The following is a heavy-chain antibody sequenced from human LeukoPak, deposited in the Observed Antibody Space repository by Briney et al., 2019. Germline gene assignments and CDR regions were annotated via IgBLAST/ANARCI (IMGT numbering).Heavy chain of an antibody. CDR3: ARSVVTLYWYFDL. CDR1: GGSISGYY. CDR2: IYYSGST. Sequence: KPSETLSLTCTVSGGSISGYYYNWVRQPPGKGLEWIGYIYYSGSTNYNPSLKSRVTISLDTSKNQFSLKLSPVTTADTAVYYCARSVVTLYWYFDLWGRGTLVTVSS. D-gene: IGHD4-23*01. J-gene: IGHJ2*01. V-gene: IGHV4-59*01.